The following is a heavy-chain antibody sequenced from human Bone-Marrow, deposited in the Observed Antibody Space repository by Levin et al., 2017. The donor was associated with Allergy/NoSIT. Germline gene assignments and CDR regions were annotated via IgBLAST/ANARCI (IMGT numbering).Heavy chain of an antibody. D-gene: IGHD3-3*01. V-gene: IGHV4-31*03. J-gene: IGHJ4*02. Sequence: MPSETLSLTCTVSGGSISSGGYYWSWIRQHPGKGLEWIGYIYYSGSTYYNPSLKSRVTISVDTSKNQFSLKLSSVTAADTAVYYCARTIFGVVKGFDYWGQGTLVTVSS. CDR1: GGSISSGGYY. CDR3: ARTIFGVVKGFDY. CDR2: IYYSGST.